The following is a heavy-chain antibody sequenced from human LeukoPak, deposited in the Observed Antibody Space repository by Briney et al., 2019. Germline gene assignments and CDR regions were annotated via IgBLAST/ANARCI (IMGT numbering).Heavy chain of an antibody. Sequence: SETLSLTCAVYGGSFSGHYWSWIRQPPGKGLEWIGEINHSGSTNYNPSLKSRVTISVDTSKNQFSLKLSSVTAADTAVYYCARDKYCSSTSCYEGAYYYYGMDVWGQGTTVTVSS. CDR2: INHSGST. V-gene: IGHV4-34*01. D-gene: IGHD2-2*01. J-gene: IGHJ6*02. CDR3: ARDKYCSSTSCYEGAYYYYGMDV. CDR1: GGSFSGHY.